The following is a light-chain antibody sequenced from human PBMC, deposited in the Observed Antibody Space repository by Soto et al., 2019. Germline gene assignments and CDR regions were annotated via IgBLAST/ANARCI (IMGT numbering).Light chain of an antibody. Sequence: DIVMTQSPLSLPVTPGEPASISCRSSQSLLHSNGYNYLDWYLQKPGQSPQLLIYLGSNRASGVPDMFIGSGSGTDFTLKISRVEAEDVGVYYCMQALQTPLFTFGPGTKVDIK. CDR2: LGS. J-gene: IGKJ3*01. CDR1: QSLLHSNGYNY. CDR3: MQALQTPLFT. V-gene: IGKV2-28*01.